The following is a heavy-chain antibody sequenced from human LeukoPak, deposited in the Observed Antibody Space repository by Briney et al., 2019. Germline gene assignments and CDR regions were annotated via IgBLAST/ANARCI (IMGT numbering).Heavy chain of an antibody. CDR2: IKQDGNEK. J-gene: IGHJ5*02. CDR1: GFTFSSYW. CDR3: ARKYGSVDS. V-gene: IGHV3-7*03. D-gene: IGHD6-19*01. Sequence: PGGSLRLSCAASGFTFSSYWMTWVRQAPGKGLEWVANIKQDGNEKYYVDSVKGRFTISRDNAKNSLYLQMNSLRAEDTAVYHCARKYGSVDSWGQGTLVTVSS.